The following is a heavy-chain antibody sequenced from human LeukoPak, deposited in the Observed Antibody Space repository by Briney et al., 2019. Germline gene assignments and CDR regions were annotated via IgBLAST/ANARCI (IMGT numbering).Heavy chain of an antibody. Sequence: SETLSLTCTVSGGSISSYYWSWIRQPPGKGLEWIGYIYTSGTTNYNHSLKSRVTISVDTSKNQFSLKLSSVTAADTAVYYCARHRVRGVSSTYFDYWGQGTLVTVSS. CDR1: GGSISSYY. V-gene: IGHV4-4*09. J-gene: IGHJ4*02. CDR3: ARHRVRGVSSTYFDY. CDR2: IYTSGTT. D-gene: IGHD3-10*01.